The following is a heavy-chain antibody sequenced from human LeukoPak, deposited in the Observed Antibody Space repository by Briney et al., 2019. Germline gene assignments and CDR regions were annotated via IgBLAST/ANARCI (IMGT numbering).Heavy chain of an antibody. V-gene: IGHV3-30*04. CDR3: ARDAYYDFWGAYYTGGDY. CDR1: GFTFSSYV. CDR2: ISYDGSNK. J-gene: IGHJ4*02. D-gene: IGHD3-3*01. Sequence: PGGSLRLSCAASGFTFSSYVMHWVRQAPGKGLEWVAIISYDGSNKYYADSVKGRFTISRDNSKNTLYLQMNSLRAEDTAVYYCARDAYYDFWGAYYTGGDYWGQGTLVTVSS.